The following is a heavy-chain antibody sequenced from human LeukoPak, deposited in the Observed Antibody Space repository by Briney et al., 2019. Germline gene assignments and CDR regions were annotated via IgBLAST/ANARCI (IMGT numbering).Heavy chain of an antibody. CDR3: ARAVGQPSAVRGVMGY. J-gene: IGHJ4*02. Sequence: PGGSLRLSCAASGFTFSTYSMNWVRQAPGKGLEWVSYISTGSNIINYADSVRGRFTISTDNAKNSLYLQMNSLRAEDTAVYYCARAVGQPSAVRGVMGYWGQGTLVTVSS. CDR1: GFTFSTYS. V-gene: IGHV3-48*01. CDR2: ISTGSNII. D-gene: IGHD3-10*02.